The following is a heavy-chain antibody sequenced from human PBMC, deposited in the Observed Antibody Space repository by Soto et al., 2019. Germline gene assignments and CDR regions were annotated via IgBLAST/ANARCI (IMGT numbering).Heavy chain of an antibody. Sequence: XVSLRLSCAVSGFTVSSNSITWVRQAPGQGLEWVSVLHSDVSTYYVDSVKGRFVISRDNSKNTVYLQMNSLRAEDTAIYYCARELGGSWYNWFDPWGQGTLVTVSS. CDR1: GFTVSSNS. D-gene: IGHD2-15*01. J-gene: IGHJ5*02. CDR3: ARELGGSWYNWFDP. V-gene: IGHV3-53*01. CDR2: LHSDVST.